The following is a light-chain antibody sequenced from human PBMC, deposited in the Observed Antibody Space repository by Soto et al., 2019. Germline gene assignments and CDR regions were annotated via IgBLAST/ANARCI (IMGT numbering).Light chain of an antibody. V-gene: IGLV2-14*01. CDR1: SSDVGGYNY. CDR3: ASYTSSTTYV. Sequence: QSVLTQPASVSGSPGQSITISCTGTSSDVGGYNYVSWYQQHPGEAPKLVISDVSNRPSGISNRFSGSKSGNTASLTISGLQAEDEGDYYCASYTSSTTYVFGTGTKVTVL. J-gene: IGLJ1*01. CDR2: DVS.